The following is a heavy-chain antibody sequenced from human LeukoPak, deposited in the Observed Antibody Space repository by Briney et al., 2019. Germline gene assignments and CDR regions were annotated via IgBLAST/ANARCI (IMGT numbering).Heavy chain of an antibody. CDR1: GYTLTELS. CDR3: ATAPYYYDSSGYRSP. CDR2: FDPEDGET. D-gene: IGHD3-22*01. J-gene: IGHJ5*02. Sequence: VASVKVSCKVSGYTLTELSMHWVRQAPGKGLEWMGGFDPEDGETIYAQKFQGRVTMTEDTSTDTAYMELSSLRSGDTAVYYCATAPYYYDSSGYRSPWGQGTLVTVSS. V-gene: IGHV1-24*01.